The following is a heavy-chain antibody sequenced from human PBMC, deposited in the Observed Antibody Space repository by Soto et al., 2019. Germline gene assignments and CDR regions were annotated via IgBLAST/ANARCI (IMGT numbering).Heavy chain of an antibody. J-gene: IGHJ6*02. Sequence: GGCLIPSCAADRFTFSCPAMRCARQAPGKGLEWVSAICGSGGSTYYADSVKGRFTISRDNSKNTLYLQMNSLRAEDTAVYYCAKARVKRSSTSNGMDVWGQGT. CDR1: RFTFSCPA. D-gene: IGHD1-26*01. CDR2: ICGSGGST. V-gene: IGHV3-23*01. CDR3: AKARVKRSSTSNGMDV.